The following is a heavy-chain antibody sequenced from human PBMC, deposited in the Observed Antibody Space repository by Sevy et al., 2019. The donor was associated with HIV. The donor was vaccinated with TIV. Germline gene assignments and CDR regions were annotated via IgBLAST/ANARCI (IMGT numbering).Heavy chain of an antibody. Sequence: SETLSLTCAVYGGSFSGYYWSWIRLPPGKGLEWIGELNHSGSTNDNPSLKSRVTISVDTSKNQFSLKLSSVTAADTAVYYCARGATLRVSYSSTPEIPFDNWGQGTLVTVSS. D-gene: IGHD6-13*01. CDR3: ARGATLRVSYSSTPEIPFDN. V-gene: IGHV4-34*01. CDR1: GGSFSGYY. CDR2: LNHSGST. J-gene: IGHJ4*02.